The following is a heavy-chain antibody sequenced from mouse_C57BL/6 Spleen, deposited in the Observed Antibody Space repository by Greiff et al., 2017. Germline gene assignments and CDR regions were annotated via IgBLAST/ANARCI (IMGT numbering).Heavy chain of an antibody. J-gene: IGHJ4*01. V-gene: IGHV14-1*01. CDR1: GFNIKDYY. CDR2: IDPEDGDT. D-gene: IGHD2-3*01. Sequence: EVQLQQSGAELVRPGASVKLSCTASGFNIKDYYMHWVKQRPEQGLEWIGRIDPEDGDTEYAPKFQGKATMTADTSSNTAYLQLSSLTSEDTAVYYCTRFFRYDGYPYAMDYWGQGTSVTVSS. CDR3: TRFFRYDGYPYAMDY.